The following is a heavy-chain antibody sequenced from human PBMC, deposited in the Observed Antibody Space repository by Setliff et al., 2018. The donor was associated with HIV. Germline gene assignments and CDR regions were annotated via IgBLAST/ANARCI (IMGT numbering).Heavy chain of an antibody. D-gene: IGHD1-1*01. CDR2: IIPIFGTA. CDR1: GYRFTDYY. CDR3: AREPPEVTITTHKLDI. J-gene: IGHJ3*02. Sequence: SVKVSCKASGYRFTDYYIHWVRQAPGQGLEWMGWIIPIFGTANYAQKFQGRVTITTDESPSTAYMELSSLRSDDTAVYFCAREPPEVTITTHKLDIWGQGTLVTVSS. V-gene: IGHV1-69*05.